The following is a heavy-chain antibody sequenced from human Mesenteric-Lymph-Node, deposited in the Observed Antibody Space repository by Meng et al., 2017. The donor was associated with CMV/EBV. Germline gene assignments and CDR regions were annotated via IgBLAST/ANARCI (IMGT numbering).Heavy chain of an antibody. CDR2: IYPGGVT. Sequence: SGFSVLNSYMIWVRQAPERGLEWVSLIYPGGVTLYADSVRGRFTISRDTSKNTLYLQMNSLRPEDTAMYFCARDSYYYDSSGYPFDSWGQGSLVTVSS. D-gene: IGHD3-22*01. CDR1: GFSVLNSY. V-gene: IGHV3-53*01. J-gene: IGHJ4*02. CDR3: ARDSYYYDSSGYPFDS.